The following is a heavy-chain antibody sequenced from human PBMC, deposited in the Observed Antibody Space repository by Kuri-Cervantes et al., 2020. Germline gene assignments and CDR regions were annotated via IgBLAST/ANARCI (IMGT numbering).Heavy chain of an antibody. D-gene: IGHD2-2*01. J-gene: IGHJ5*02. CDR1: GFTFSSYA. CDR3: ARGTAIVGIPAALRFDP. CDR2: ISYDGSNK. Sequence: GGSLRLSCAASGFTFSSYAMHWVRQAPGKGLEWVAVISYDGSNKYYADSVKGRFTISRDNSKNTLSLQADSLRGDDTAVYYCARGTAIVGIPAALRFDPWGQGTLVTVSS. V-gene: IGHV3-30-3*01.